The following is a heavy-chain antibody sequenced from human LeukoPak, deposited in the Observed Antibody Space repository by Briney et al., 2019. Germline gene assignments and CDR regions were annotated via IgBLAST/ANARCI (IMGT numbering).Heavy chain of an antibody. D-gene: IGHD3-10*01. CDR2: ISGSGDAT. CDR1: GFTFSNYA. Sequence: GGSLRFSCAASGFTFSNYAMSWVRQAPGKGLEWVSAISGSGDATYYADSLKGRFTISRDNSKNMLYLQLNSLRAEDTAVYYCAKDSYGSGTYAVWYDFWGQGTLVTVSS. J-gene: IGHJ4*02. V-gene: IGHV3-23*01. CDR3: AKDSYGSGTYAVWYDF.